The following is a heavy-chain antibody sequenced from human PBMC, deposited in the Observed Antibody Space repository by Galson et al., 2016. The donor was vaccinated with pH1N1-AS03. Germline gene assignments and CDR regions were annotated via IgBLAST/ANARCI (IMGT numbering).Heavy chain of an antibody. CDR1: GYTFTSYA. D-gene: IGHD3-10*01. J-gene: IGHJ6*02. CDR3: ARDRISLVRGSFYYYGMDV. Sequence: SVKVSCKASGYTFTSYAMHWVRQAPGQRLEWMGWINAGNGNTKYSQKFQGRVTITRDTSASTAYMELSSLGSEDTAVYYCARDRISLVRGSFYYYGMDVWGRGTTVTVSS. V-gene: IGHV1-3*01. CDR2: INAGNGNT.